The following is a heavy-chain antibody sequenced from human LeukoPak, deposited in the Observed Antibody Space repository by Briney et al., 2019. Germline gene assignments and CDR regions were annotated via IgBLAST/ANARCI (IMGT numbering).Heavy chain of an antibody. CDR1: GGSISSSSHY. CDR3: ARGIVGTLDWFDP. J-gene: IGHJ5*02. Sequence: WETLSLTCTVSGGSISSSSHYWGWVRQPPGRGLDWIGNIYYSGNTYYNPSLKSRVTISVDTSKNQFSLKLSSVTAADTAVYYCARGIVGTLDWFDPWGQGTLVTVSS. D-gene: IGHD1-26*01. V-gene: IGHV4-39*01. CDR2: IYYSGNT.